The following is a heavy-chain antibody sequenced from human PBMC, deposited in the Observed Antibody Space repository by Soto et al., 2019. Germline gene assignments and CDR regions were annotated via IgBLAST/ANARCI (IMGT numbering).Heavy chain of an antibody. J-gene: IGHJ4*02. CDR1: GFSLRNNW. CDR3: ARFGTYCDTSGFLY. Sequence: HPGGSLRLSCAASGFSLRNNWMHWVRQAPGKGLVWVSTIDTDGSSIRIADSVKGRFTISRDNAKNTLYLQMNSLRAEDTAVYYCARFGTYCDTSGFLYWGQGTLVTVSS. V-gene: IGHV3-74*01. CDR2: IDTDGSSI. D-gene: IGHD3-22*01.